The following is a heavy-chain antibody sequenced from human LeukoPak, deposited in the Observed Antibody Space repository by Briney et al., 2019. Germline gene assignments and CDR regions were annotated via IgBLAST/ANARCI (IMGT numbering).Heavy chain of an antibody. J-gene: IGHJ5*02. Sequence: SETLSLTCTVSGYFISSGYYWGWIRQPPGKGLEWIGSIYHSGSTYYNPSLKSLVTISVDTSKNQFSLKLSSVTAAATAMYYCARHYPDNWFDPWGQGTLVTVSS. CDR1: GYFISSGYY. D-gene: IGHD3-10*01. V-gene: IGHV4-38-2*02. CDR3: ARHYPDNWFDP. CDR2: IYHSGST.